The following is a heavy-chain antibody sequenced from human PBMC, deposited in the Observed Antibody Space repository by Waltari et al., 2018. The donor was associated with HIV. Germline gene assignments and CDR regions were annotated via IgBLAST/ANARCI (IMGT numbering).Heavy chain of an antibody. CDR3: ARAAQQQLVASYWFDP. J-gene: IGHJ5*02. Sequence: QLQLQESGPGLVKPSETLSLTCTVSGGSISSSSYYWGWIRQPPGKGLEWIGSIYYSGSTYYNPSLKSRVTISVDTSKNQFSRKLSSVTAADTAVYYCARAAQQQLVASYWFDPWGQGTLVTVSS. V-gene: IGHV4-39*07. CDR1: GGSISSSSYY. D-gene: IGHD6-13*01. CDR2: IYYSGST.